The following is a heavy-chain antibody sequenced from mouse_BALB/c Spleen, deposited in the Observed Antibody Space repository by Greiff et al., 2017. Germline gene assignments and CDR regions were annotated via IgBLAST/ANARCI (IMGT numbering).Heavy chain of an antibody. V-gene: IGHV7-3*02. CDR1: GFTFTDYY. D-gene: IGHD1-1*01. J-gene: IGHJ2*01. CDR3: ARDIHYYGSSYVYFDY. CDR2: IRNKANGYTT. Sequence: VKVVESGGGLVQPGGSLRLSCATSGFTFTDYYMSWVRQPPGKALEWLGFIRNKANGYTTEYSASVKGRFTISRDNSQSILYLQMNTLRAEDSATYYCARDIHYYGSSYVYFDYWGQGTTLTVSS.